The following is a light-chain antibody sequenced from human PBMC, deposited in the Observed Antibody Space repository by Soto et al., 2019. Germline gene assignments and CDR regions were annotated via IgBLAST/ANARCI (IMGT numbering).Light chain of an antibody. CDR1: SSDVGSYKY. V-gene: IGLV2-14*01. Sequence: QSALTQPASVSGSPGQSITISCTGTSSDVGSYKYVSWYQHYPGKAPKLIIYEVSNRPSGVSDRFSGSKSGNTAPLTISGLQAEDEADYYCISYTTSSTVLFGGGTKVTVL. CDR2: EVS. J-gene: IGLJ2*01. CDR3: ISYTTSSTVL.